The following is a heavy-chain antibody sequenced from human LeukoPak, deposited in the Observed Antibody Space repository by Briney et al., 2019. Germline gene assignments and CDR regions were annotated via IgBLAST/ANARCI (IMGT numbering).Heavy chain of an antibody. CDR1: GFTVTNAW. D-gene: IGHD3-10*01. J-gene: IGHJ4*02. V-gene: IGHV3-15*01. CDR3: TTGTFTIRDDY. CDR2: IKDKADGGTT. Sequence: PGGSLRLSCAASGFTVTNAWMSWVRQAPGKGLEWVGRIKDKADGGTTDYAAPVKGRFTISRDESENTLYLQMSSLKIEDTAVYYCTTGTFTIRDDYWGQGTLVTVS.